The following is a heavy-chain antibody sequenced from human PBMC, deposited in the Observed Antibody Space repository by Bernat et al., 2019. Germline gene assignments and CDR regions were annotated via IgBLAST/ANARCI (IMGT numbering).Heavy chain of an antibody. CDR1: GFTFSDYS. J-gene: IGHJ6*02. Sequence: VQLVESGGGVVQPGRSLRLSCVASGFTFSDYSLHWVRQAPGKVLEWVAVVSYDGSNKYYADSVQARFIISRDDSENTLYLQMDSLKSEDTAVYYCVRDGAALYYYHGMDVWGRGTTVTVSS. CDR3: VRDGAALYYYHGMDV. D-gene: IGHD6-25*01. V-gene: IGHV3-30*04. CDR2: VSYDGSNK.